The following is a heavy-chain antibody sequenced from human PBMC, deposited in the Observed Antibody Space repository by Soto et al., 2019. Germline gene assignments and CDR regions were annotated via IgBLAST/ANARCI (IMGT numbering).Heavy chain of an antibody. CDR1: GYAFTSYG. J-gene: IGHJ5*02. V-gene: IGHV1-18*01. CDR2: ISAYNGNT. Sequence: WASVKVSCKASGYAFTSYGISWVRQAPGQGLEWMGWISAYNGNTNYAQKLQGRVTMTTDTSTSTAYMELRSLRSDDTAVYYCARAILRYCSSTSCYLSWFDPWGQGTLVTVSS. D-gene: IGHD2-2*01. CDR3: ARAILRYCSSTSCYLSWFDP.